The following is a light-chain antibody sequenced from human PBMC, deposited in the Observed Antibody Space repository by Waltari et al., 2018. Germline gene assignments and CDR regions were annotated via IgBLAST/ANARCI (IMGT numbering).Light chain of an antibody. CDR2: EGS. J-gene: IGLJ2*01. Sequence: QSALTQPASVSGSPGQSITISCTGTSSDVGSYNLVSWYQQHPGKAPKRMIYEGSKRPSGVSNRFSGSKSGNPASLTISGLQAEDEADYYCCSYAGSSTFEVFGGGTKLTVL. CDR1: SSDVGSYNL. CDR3: CSYAGSSTFEV. V-gene: IGLV2-23*03.